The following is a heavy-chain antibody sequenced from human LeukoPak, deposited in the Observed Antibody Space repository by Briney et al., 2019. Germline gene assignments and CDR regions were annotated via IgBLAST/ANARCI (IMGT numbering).Heavy chain of an antibody. CDR3: ARDQSSWFDP. V-gene: IGHV4-39*07. J-gene: IGHJ5*02. Sequence: SETLSLTCTVSGGSISSSSYYWGWIRQPPGTGLEWIGSIYYSGSTYYNPSLKSRVTISVDTSKNQFSLKLSSVTAADTAVYYCARDQSSWFDPWGQGTLVTVSS. CDR2: IYYSGST. CDR1: GGSISSSSYY.